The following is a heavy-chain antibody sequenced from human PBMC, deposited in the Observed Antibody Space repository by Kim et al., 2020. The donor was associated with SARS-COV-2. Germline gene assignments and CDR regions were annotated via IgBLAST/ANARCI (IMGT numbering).Heavy chain of an antibody. J-gene: IGHJ6*03. D-gene: IGHD3-3*01. V-gene: IGHV3-21*01. Sequence: GGSLRLSCAASGFTFSSYSMNWVRQAPGKGLEWVSSISSSSSYIYYADSVKGRFTISRDNAKNSLYLQMNSLRAEDTAVYYCARDGQVLEWLSPWYYVYYRDVWGKGTAVTVSS. CDR3: ARDGQVLEWLSPWYYVYYRDV. CDR2: ISSSSSYI. CDR1: GFTFSSYS.